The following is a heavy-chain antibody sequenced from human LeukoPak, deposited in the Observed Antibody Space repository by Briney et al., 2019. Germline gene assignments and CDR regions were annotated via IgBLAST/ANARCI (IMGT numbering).Heavy chain of an antibody. D-gene: IGHD3-10*01. CDR3: ARVWFSGSCYYYGMDV. CDR1: GYTFTGYY. CDR2: INPNSGGT. V-gene: IGHV1-2*06. Sequence: ASVKVSCKASGYTFTGYYMHWVRQAPGQGLEWMGRINPNSGGTNYAQKFQGRVTMTRDTSISTAYMELSRLRSDDTAVYYCARVWFSGSCYYYGMDVWGQGTTVTVSS. J-gene: IGHJ6*02.